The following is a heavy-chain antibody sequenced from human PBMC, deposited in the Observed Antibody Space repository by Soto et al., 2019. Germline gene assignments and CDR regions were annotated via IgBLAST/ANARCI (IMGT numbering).Heavy chain of an antibody. CDR1: GGSISSVGYY. J-gene: IGHJ4*02. Sequence: PSETLSLTCTVSGGSISSVGYYWSWIRQHPGKGLEWIGYIYYSGSTYYNPSLKSRVTISVDTSKNQFSLKLSSVTAADTAVYYCARALIVVVTPSYFDYWGQGTLVTVSS. CDR2: IYYSGST. V-gene: IGHV4-31*03. D-gene: IGHD3-22*01. CDR3: ARALIVVVTPSYFDY.